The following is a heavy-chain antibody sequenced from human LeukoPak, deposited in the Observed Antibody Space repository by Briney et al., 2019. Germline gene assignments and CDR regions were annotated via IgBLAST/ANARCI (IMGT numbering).Heavy chain of an antibody. D-gene: IGHD5-18*01. V-gene: IGHV1-18*01. J-gene: IGHJ6*02. CDR2: ISGYNGNT. Sequence: ASVKVSCKASGYTFTTYGISWVRQAPGQGLEWMGWISGYNGNTKYAQKVRGRVTMTTDTSTSTAYMELRSLRSDDTAVYYCARGYSYGSDYYYGMDVWGQGTTVTVSS. CDR1: GYTFTTYG. CDR3: ARGYSYGSDYYYGMDV.